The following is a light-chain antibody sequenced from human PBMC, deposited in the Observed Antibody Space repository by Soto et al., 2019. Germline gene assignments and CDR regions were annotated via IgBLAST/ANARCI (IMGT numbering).Light chain of an antibody. V-gene: IGKV3-20*01. J-gene: IGKJ5*01. Sequence: IGLTQYPGTLSLSPGERATLSCRASQSVSSSSLAWYQQNPGQAPRLLIYEASSRATGIPDRFSGSGSGTDFTLTISRLEPEDFAVYYCQQYRTFGQGTRLEIK. CDR1: QSVSSSS. CDR2: EAS. CDR3: QQYRT.